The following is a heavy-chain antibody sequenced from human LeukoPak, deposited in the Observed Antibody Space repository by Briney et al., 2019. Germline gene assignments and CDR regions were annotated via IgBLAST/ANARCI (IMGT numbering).Heavy chain of an antibody. Sequence: GASVKVSCKASGYTFTNYAMHWVRQAPGQRLEWMGWINAGNGNTKYSQKFQGRVTITRDTSASTAYMELSSLRSEDTAVYYCARSVVCSGGSCYGYFQHWGQGTLVTVSS. J-gene: IGHJ1*01. V-gene: IGHV1-3*01. CDR1: GYTFTNYA. CDR2: INAGNGNT. D-gene: IGHD2-15*01. CDR3: ARSVVCSGGSCYGYFQH.